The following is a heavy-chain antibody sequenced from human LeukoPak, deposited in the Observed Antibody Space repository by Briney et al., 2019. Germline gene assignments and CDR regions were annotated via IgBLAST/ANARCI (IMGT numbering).Heavy chain of an antibody. Sequence: PGGSLRLSCAASGFTFSSYSMNWVRQAPGKGLEWVSSISSSSSYIYYADSVKGRFTISRDNAKNSLYLQMNSLRAEDTAVYYCARESIAAAPCFDYWGQGTLVTVSP. CDR1: GFTFSSYS. J-gene: IGHJ4*02. V-gene: IGHV3-21*01. D-gene: IGHD6-13*01. CDR2: ISSSSSYI. CDR3: ARESIAAAPCFDY.